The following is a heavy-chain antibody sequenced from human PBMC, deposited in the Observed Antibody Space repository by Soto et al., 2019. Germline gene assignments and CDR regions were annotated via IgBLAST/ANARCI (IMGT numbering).Heavy chain of an antibody. Sequence: ASVKVSCKASGYTFTSYAMHWVRQAPGQRLEWMGWINAGNGNTKYSQKFQGRVTITRDTSASTAYMELSSLRSEDTAVYYCAMKTRWSTRCYFDYWGQGTLVTVSS. V-gene: IGHV1-3*01. D-gene: IGHD1-1*01. J-gene: IGHJ4*02. CDR1: GYTFTSYA. CDR3: AMKTRWSTRCYFDY. CDR2: INAGNGNT.